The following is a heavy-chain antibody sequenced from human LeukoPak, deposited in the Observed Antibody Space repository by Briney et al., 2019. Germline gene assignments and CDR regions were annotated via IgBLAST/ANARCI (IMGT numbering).Heavy chain of an antibody. CDR3: ARGSGTDLSFDY. V-gene: IGHV4-34*01. Sequence: SEALSLTCAVYGGSFSGYYWSWIRQPPGKGLEWIGEINHSGSTNYNPSLKSRVTISVDTSKNQFSLKLSSVTAADTAVYYCARGSGTDLSFDYWGQGTLVTVSS. J-gene: IGHJ4*02. CDR2: INHSGST. D-gene: IGHD1-1*01. CDR1: GGSFSGYY.